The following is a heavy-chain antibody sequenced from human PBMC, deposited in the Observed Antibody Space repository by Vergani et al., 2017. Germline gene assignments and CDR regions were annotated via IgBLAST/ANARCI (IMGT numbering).Heavy chain of an antibody. Sequence: EVHLVESGGGLVKPGGSLRLSCGASGFTFSVYSLNWVRQSPGKGLEWISSINGNSAYIYYADSVRGRFTISRDNDKNLMFLQMNSLRAEDTAIYYCAGTSGKFEFWGQGTPVTVSS. D-gene: IGHD1-1*01. J-gene: IGHJ4*02. CDR2: INGNSAYI. CDR3: AGTSGKFEF. CDR1: GFTFSVYS. V-gene: IGHV3-21*06.